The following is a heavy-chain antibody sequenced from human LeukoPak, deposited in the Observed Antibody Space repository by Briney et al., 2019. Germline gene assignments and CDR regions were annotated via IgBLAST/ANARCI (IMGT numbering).Heavy chain of an antibody. CDR3: ARGVGDSSGWYRETDAFDI. CDR2: IIPIFGTA. Sequence: SVKVSCKASGGTFSSYAISWVRQAPGQGLEWMGGIIPIFGTANYAQKFQGRVTITADKSTSTAYMELSSLRSEDTAVYYCARGVGDSSGWYRETDAFDIWGQGTMVTVSS. J-gene: IGHJ3*02. D-gene: IGHD6-19*01. V-gene: IGHV1-69*06. CDR1: GGTFSSYA.